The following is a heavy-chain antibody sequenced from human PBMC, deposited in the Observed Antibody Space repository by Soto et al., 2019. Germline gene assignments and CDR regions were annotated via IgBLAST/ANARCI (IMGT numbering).Heavy chain of an antibody. Sequence: PSDTLSLTCAVSGDSIISPHHCAWIGQPPWRSLEWIASIFHTGTTYYTPSLKSRVTISVDTSKNQFSLKLSSVTAADTAVYYCARGRPKRYYYDSSGYYGRDYWGQGTLVTVS. V-gene: IGHV4-38-2*01. D-gene: IGHD3-22*01. J-gene: IGHJ4*02. CDR3: ARGRPKRYYYDSSGYYGRDY. CDR1: GDSIISPHH. CDR2: IFHTGTT.